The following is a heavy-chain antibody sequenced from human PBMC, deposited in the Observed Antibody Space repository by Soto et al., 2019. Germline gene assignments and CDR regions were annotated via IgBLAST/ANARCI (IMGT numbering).Heavy chain of an antibody. CDR1: GYTFTSYA. D-gene: IGHD2-21*02. J-gene: IGHJ4*02. CDR2: INAGNGNT. V-gene: IGHV1-3*01. CDR3: ARWSTTVVTLDY. Sequence: EASVKVSCKASGYTFTSYAMHWVRQAPGQRLEWMGWINAGNGNTKYSQKFQGRVTITRDTSASTAYMELSSLRSEDTAVYYCARWSTTVVTLDYWGQGTLVTVSS.